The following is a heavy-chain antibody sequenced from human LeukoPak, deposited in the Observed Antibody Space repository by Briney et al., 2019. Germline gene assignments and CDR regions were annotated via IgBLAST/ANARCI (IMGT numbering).Heavy chain of an antibody. D-gene: IGHD3-9*01. CDR3: ARLVSYDVLTENFYKYYMDV. J-gene: IGHJ6*03. CDR1: SGSISSNNYY. V-gene: IGHV4-39*01. CDR2: IYYTGST. Sequence: SETLSLTCTVSSGSISSNNYYWGWIHQPPGKGLEWIGSIYYTGSTFYNPSLKSRVTMSLDALKNQFTLKVTSVTATDTAVYYCARLVSYDVLTENFYKYYMDVWGKGTTVTVSS.